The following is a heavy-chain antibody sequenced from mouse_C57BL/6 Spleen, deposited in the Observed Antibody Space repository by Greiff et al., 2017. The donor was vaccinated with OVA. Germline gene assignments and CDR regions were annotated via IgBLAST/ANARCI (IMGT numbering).Heavy chain of an antibody. J-gene: IGHJ4*01. V-gene: IGHV5-9*01. CDR1: GFTFSSYT. D-gene: IGHD1-1*01. CDR2: ISGGGGNP. CDR3: ARLSGSSSYAMDY. Sequence: EVQLVESGGGLVKPGGSLKLSCAASGFTFSSYTMSWVRQTPEKRLEWVATISGGGGNPYYPDSVKGRFTISRDNAKNTLYLQMSSLRSEDTALYYCARLSGSSSYAMDYWGQGTSVTVSS.